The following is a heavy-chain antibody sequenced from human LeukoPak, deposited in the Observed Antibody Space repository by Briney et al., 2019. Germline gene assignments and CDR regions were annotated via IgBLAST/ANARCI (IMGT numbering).Heavy chain of an antibody. Sequence: GESLKISCKGSGSSIPTYWIGWVRQMPGKGLEWMGLIYPSDSDTRYSPSFEGQVTISADKSISTAYLQWSSLKASDTAMYYCASPDRSGSADAFDIWGQGTLVTVSS. V-gene: IGHV5-51*01. CDR3: ASPDRSGSADAFDI. CDR1: GSSIPTYW. CDR2: IYPSDSDT. D-gene: IGHD3-10*01. J-gene: IGHJ3*02.